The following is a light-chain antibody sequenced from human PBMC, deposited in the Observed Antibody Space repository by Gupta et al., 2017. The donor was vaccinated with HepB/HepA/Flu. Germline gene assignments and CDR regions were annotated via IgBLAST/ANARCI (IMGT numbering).Light chain of an antibody. CDR1: SSDVGGSDY. Sequence: QSALTQPASVSGSPGQSITISCTGTSSDVGGSDYVSWYQQHPSKAPKLIIFDVSDRPSGVSDRFSGSKSGNTASLTISGLQTEDEADYYCSSYSSSDTLYVFGPGTKVTVL. V-gene: IGLV2-14*03. J-gene: IGLJ1*01. CDR3: SSYSSSDTLYV. CDR2: DVS.